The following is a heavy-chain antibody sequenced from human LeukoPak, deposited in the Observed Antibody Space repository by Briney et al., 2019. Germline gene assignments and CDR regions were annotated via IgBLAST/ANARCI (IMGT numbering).Heavy chain of an antibody. V-gene: IGHV3-7*01. D-gene: IGHD2-2*01. CDR1: GFTFDDYG. CDR2: IKQDGSEK. Sequence: GGSLRLSCEASGFTFDDYGMSWVPQAPGKGLEWVANIKQDGSEKYYVDSVKGRFTISRDNAKNSLYLQMNSLRAEDTAVYYCARYGVLGYCSSTSCPAYYYYYGMDVWGQGTTVTVSS. J-gene: IGHJ6*02. CDR3: ARYGVLGYCSSTSCPAYYYYYGMDV.